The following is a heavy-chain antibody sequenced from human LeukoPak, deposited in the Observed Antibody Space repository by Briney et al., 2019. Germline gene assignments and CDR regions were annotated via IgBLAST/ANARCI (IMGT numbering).Heavy chain of an antibody. V-gene: IGHV3-66*01. CDR1: GFTVSSNY. CDR3: AGTTKYYFDS. D-gene: IGHD1-26*01. CDR2: IYSGGST. Sequence: GGSLRLSCAASGFTVSSNYMSWVRQAPGKGLEWVSVIYSGGSTYYADSVKGRFTIPRDNSKNTLYLQMNDLRGEDTAVYYCAGTTKYYFDSWGQGALVTVSS. J-gene: IGHJ4*02.